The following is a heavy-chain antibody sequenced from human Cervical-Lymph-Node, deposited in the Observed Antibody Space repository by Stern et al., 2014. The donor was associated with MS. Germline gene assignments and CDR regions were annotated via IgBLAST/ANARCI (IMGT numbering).Heavy chain of an antibody. CDR3: ARRTVISYCYFDL. CDR1: GYSFTNYW. CDR2: INPGDSDT. Sequence: EVQLVESGAEVKKPGESLKISCKASGYSFTNYWIGWVRQMPGRGLEWMGIINPGDSDTRYSPSFQGPVTVSADKSIDTAYLQGSSLKASDTAIYYWARRTVISYCYFDLWGRGTLVTVSS. J-gene: IGHJ2*01. V-gene: IGHV5-51*03. D-gene: IGHD2/OR15-2a*01.